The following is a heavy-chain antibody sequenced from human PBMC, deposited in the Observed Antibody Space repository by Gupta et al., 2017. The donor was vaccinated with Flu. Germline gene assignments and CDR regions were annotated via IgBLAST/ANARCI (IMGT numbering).Heavy chain of an antibody. D-gene: IGHD5-12*01. CDR1: GSTFDDSA. Sequence: EVQLVESGGVVVQPGGSLRLSCAAAGSTFDDSAMHWVRQAPGKGLEWVSLISWDGGSTYYADSGKGRFTISRDNSKNSLYLQMNSLRAEDTALYYCAKYSGPSSGYADYWGQGTLVTVSS. V-gene: IGHV3-43D*04. CDR2: ISWDGGST. J-gene: IGHJ4*02. CDR3: AKYSGPSSGYADY.